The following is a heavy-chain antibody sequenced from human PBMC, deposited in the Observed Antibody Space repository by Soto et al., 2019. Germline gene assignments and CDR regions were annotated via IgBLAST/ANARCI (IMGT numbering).Heavy chain of an antibody. V-gene: IGHV3-23*01. Sequence: GSLRVSCSASGFTFGSYAMIWVRQAPGKGLEWVSAISGSGGSTYYADSVKGRFTISRDNSKNTLYLQMNSLRAEDTAVYYCVKERLVIFRFWFDPWGQGTLVTVSS. CDR3: VKERLVIFRFWFDP. CDR1: GFTFGSYA. J-gene: IGHJ5*02. D-gene: IGHD6-19*01. CDR2: ISGSGGST.